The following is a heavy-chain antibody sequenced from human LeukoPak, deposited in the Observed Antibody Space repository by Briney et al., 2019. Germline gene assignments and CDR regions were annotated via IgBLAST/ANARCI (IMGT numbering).Heavy chain of an antibody. J-gene: IGHJ4*02. CDR3: VRRGDASSGWGDHDF. CDR2: IGGSGDKT. D-gene: IGHD6-19*01. V-gene: IGHV3-23*01. Sequence: GGSLRLSCAASGFTFNRNAISWVRQAPGKGPEWVSTIGGSGDKTFYAGSVKGRFTISRDNSKNMVHLQMNSLTGEDTALYYCVRRGDASSGWGDHDFWGQGALVTVSS. CDR1: GFTFNRNA.